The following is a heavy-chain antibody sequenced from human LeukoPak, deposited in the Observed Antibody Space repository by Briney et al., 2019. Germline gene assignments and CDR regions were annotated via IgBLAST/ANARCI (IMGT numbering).Heavy chain of an antibody. CDR1: GFIFSNYA. CDR3: ARDTPGFSGGAHDY. V-gene: IGHV3-7*01. J-gene: IGHJ4*02. Sequence: PGGSLRLSCAASGFIFSNYAMSWVRQAPGKGLEWVANIKQDGSEKYYVDSVKGRFTISRDNAKNSLYLQIDSLRAEDTAVYYCARDTPGFSGGAHDYWGQGTLVTVSS. D-gene: IGHD2-8*02. CDR2: IKQDGSEK.